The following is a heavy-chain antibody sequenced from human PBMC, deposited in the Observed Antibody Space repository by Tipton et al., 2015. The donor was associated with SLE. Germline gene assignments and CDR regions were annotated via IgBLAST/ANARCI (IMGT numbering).Heavy chain of an antibody. V-gene: IGHV3-74*01. CDR3: ARGHWAGDLYYFDY. D-gene: IGHD7-27*01. CDR1: GFTFSSYW. Sequence: SLRLSCAASGFTFSSYWMYWVRQVPGKGLVWVSRINSDGSSTSYADFAKGRFTISRDNAKNTLYLQMNSLRAVDTAVYYCARGHWAGDLYYFDYWGQGTLVTVSS. CDR2: INSDGSST. J-gene: IGHJ4*02.